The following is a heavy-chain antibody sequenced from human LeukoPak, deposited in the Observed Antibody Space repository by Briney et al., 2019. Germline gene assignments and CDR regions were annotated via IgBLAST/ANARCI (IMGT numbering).Heavy chain of an antibody. V-gene: IGHV3-13*01. CDR1: GFTFSDYD. D-gene: IGHD1-1*01. J-gene: IGHJ4*02. CDR2: IGTAGDT. CDR3: ARVAKERVGGVYYFDY. Sequence: GGSLRLSCAASGFTFSDYDMHWVRQPTGKGLEWVAAIGTAGDTYYTGSVKGRFTISRANAKNSLYLQMNSLRAGDTAVYYCARVAKERVGGVYYFDYWGQGTLVTVSS.